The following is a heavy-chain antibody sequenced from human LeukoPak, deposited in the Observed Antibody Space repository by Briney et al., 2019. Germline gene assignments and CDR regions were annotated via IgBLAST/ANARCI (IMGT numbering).Heavy chain of an antibody. Sequence: GSLRLSCAASGFTFDDYAMHWVRQAPGKGLEWFSLISWDGGSTYYADSVKGRFTISRDNSKNSLYLQMNSLRAEDTALYYCAKGPPSYYDYVWGSYTWGQGTLVTVSS. CDR2: ISWDGGST. J-gene: IGHJ5*02. V-gene: IGHV3-43D*03. CDR1: GFTFDDYA. D-gene: IGHD3-16*01. CDR3: AKGPPSYYDYVWGSYT.